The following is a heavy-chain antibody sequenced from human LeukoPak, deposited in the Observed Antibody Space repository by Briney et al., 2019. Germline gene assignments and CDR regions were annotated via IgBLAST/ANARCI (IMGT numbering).Heavy chain of an antibody. CDR1: GYTFTSYY. V-gene: IGHV1-46*01. CDR2: INPSGGST. J-gene: IGHJ4*02. Sequence: ASVKVSCKASGYTFTSYYMHWVRQAPGQGLEWMGIINPSGGSTSYAQKFRGRVTMTRDTSTSTVYMELSSLRSEDTAVYYCARDWENHDSSGYYVFWGQGTPVTVSS. CDR3: ARDWENHDSSGYYVF. D-gene: IGHD3-22*01.